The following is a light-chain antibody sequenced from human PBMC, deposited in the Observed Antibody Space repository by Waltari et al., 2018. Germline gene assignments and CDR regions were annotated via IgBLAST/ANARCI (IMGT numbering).Light chain of an antibody. CDR1: SSNIGAGYD. CDR3: QSYDSSLSGVV. CDR2: GHS. V-gene: IGLV1-40*01. J-gene: IGLJ2*01. Sequence: QSVLTQPPSVSGAPGQRVTIPCTGSSSNIGAGYDVHWYQQLPGTAPKLLILGHSKRPSGVPDRFSGSKSGTSASLAITGLQAEEEADYYCQSYDSSLSGVVFGGGTKLTVL.